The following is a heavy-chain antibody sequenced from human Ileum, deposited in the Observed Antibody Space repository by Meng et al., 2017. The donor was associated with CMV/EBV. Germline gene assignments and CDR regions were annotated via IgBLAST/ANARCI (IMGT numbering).Heavy chain of an antibody. D-gene: IGHD2-2*01. CDR3: AKGGYCSSTSCYFLAHWFAP. CDR2: ISGSGGST. J-gene: IGHJ5*01. Sequence: GGSLRLSCAASGFTFSSYAMSWVRQAPGKGLEWVSAISGSGGSTYYADSVKGRFTISRDNSKNTLYLQMNSLRAEDTAVYYCAKGGYCSSTSCYFLAHWFAPWGQGNQVNGAS. V-gene: IGHV3-23*01. CDR1: GFTFSSYA.